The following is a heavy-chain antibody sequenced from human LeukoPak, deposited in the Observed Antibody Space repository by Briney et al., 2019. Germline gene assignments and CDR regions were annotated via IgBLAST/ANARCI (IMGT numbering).Heavy chain of an antibody. CDR1: GYTFTSYD. CDR2: MNPNSGNT. CDR3: ARDGLGYCSSTSCYASDY. Sequence: ASVKVSCKASGYTFTSYDINWVRQATGQGLEWMGWMNPNSGNTGYAQKFQGRVTMTRNTSISTAYTELSSLRSEDTAVYYCARDGLGYCSSTSCYASDYWGQGTLVTVSS. D-gene: IGHD2-2*01. V-gene: IGHV1-8*01. J-gene: IGHJ4*02.